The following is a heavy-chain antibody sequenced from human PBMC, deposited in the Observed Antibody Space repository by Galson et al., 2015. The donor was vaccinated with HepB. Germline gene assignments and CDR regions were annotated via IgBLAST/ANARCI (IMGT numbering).Heavy chain of an antibody. D-gene: IGHD6-13*01. CDR3: AVGGSSSWYVPGH. CDR2: INAGNGNT. V-gene: IGHV1-3*01. Sequence: SVKVSCKASGYTFTSYAMHWVRQAPGQRLEWMGWINAGNGNTKYSQKFQGRVTITRDTSASTAYMELSSLRSEDTAVYYCAVGGSSSWYVPGHWGQGTLVTVSS. CDR1: GYTFTSYA. J-gene: IGHJ1*01.